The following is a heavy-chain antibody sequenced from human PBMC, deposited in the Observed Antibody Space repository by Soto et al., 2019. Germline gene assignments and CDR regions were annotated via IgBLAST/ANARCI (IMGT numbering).Heavy chain of an antibody. J-gene: IGHJ4*02. D-gene: IGHD4-17*01. CDR1: TGSMRTYY. V-gene: IGHV4-59*01. CDR2: ISHTGRT. Sequence: LSLTCSVSTGSMRTYYWTWIRQSPGKGLEWIGQISHTGRTKYNPSLESRVTISVDTSRKQFSLKLTSVTAADTALYYCARDDTTGLFDFWGQGXLVTVSS. CDR3: ARDDTTGLFDF.